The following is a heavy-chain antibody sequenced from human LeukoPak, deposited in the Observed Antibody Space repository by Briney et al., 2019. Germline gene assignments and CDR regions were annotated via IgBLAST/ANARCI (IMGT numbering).Heavy chain of an antibody. V-gene: IGHV3-23*01. J-gene: IGHJ6*02. Sequence: PGGSLRLSCAASGFTFSSYAMSWVRQAPGRGLEWVSAISGSGGSTYYADSVKGWFTISRDNSKNTLYLQMNSLRAEDTAVYYCAKVKRGEYDFWSGYYEIYYYYGMDVWGQGTTVTVSS. D-gene: IGHD3-3*01. CDR2: ISGSGGST. CDR1: GFTFSSYA. CDR3: AKVKRGEYDFWSGYYEIYYYYGMDV.